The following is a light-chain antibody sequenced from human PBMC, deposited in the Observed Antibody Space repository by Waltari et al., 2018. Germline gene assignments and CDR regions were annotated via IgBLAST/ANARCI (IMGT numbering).Light chain of an antibody. Sequence: SYELTQPPSVSVSPGQTARITCSGVALPKKYIYWYQQKSGQAPVLVIYEDRKRPSGIPQRFSGSSSGTTATLTISGAQVEDEAEYHCYSTDSSGNHRVFGGGTKLIVL. CDR3: YSTDSSGNHRV. J-gene: IGLJ2*01. CDR2: EDR. V-gene: IGLV3-10*01. CDR1: ALPKKY.